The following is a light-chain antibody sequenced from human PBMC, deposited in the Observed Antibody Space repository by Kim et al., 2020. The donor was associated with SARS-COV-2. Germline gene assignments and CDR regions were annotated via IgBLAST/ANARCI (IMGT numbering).Light chain of an antibody. CDR1: TSNIGAGYG. CDR2: GNS. Sequence: QSVLTQPPSVSGAPGQRVTISCTGSTSNIGAGYGVHWYQQLPGTAPKLLIYGNSNRPSGVPDRFSGSKSGTSASLAITGLQAEDEADYYCQSYDSSLSGSVLGGGTQLTVL. J-gene: IGLJ2*01. CDR3: QSYDSSLSGSV. V-gene: IGLV1-40*01.